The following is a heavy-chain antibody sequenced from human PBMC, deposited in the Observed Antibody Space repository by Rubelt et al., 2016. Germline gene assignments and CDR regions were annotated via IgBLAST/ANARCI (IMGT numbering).Heavy chain of an antibody. V-gene: IGHV1-18*01. CDR2: ISAYNGNT. CDR1: GGTFSSYA. J-gene: IGHJ4*02. CDR3: ARDLAVTTPFDY. D-gene: IGHD4-17*01. Sequence: QVQLVQSGAEVKKLGSSVKVSCKASGGTFSSYAISWVRQAPGQGLEWMGWISAYNGNTNVAQKLQGRVTMTTDTSTSTAYMELRSLRSDDTAVYYCARDLAVTTPFDYWGQGTLVTVSS.